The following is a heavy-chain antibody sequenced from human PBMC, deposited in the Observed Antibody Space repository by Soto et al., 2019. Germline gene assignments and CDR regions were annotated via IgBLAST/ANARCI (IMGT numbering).Heavy chain of an antibody. CDR1: GASLSRYY. D-gene: IGHD1-26*01. Sequence: QVVLQESGPGVVKPSDTLSLTCNVSGASLSRYYWSWIRQPPGKGLEWFGRIYATGDTDYNPSLKSRISMSVDMSKKQFSLTLRSVTAADTAIYYCVRDGTKNLRDRFEPWGRGILVTVSS. V-gene: IGHV4-4*07. CDR2: IYATGDT. CDR3: VRDGTKNLRDRFEP. J-gene: IGHJ5*02.